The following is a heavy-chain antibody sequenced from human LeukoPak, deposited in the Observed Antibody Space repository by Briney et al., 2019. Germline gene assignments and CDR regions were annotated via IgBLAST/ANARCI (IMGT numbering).Heavy chain of an antibody. D-gene: IGHD6-13*01. J-gene: IGHJ4*02. CDR2: IYSGGAT. Sequence: GGSLRLSCAASGVTVGNNYMIWVRQAPGKGLEWVSHIYSGGATNYADSVKGRFTISRDSSKNTLFLQMNSLRVEDTAVYYCARDPPAEAAGTYGWGQGTLVTVSS. CDR1: GVTVGNNY. CDR3: ARDPPAEAAGTYG. V-gene: IGHV3-66*01.